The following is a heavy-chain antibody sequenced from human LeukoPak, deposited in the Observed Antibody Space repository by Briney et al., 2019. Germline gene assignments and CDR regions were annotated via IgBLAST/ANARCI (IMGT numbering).Heavy chain of an antibody. CDR3: ARAFPYYYDSSGVFDY. V-gene: IGHV4-39*07. J-gene: IGHJ4*02. CDR2: IYYSGST. CDR1: AASISRSSYY. Sequence: SATVSLTCTLSAASISRSSYYWAWIRQPPGKGLHWIRCIYYSGSTYYNPSLKSRVTISVDTSKNQFSLKLSSVTAADTAVYYCARAFPYYYDSSGVFDYWGQGTLVTVSS. D-gene: IGHD3-22*01.